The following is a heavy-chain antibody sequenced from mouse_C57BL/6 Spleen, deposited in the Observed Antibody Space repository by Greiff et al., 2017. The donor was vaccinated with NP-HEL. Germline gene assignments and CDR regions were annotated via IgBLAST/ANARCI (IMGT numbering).Heavy chain of an antibody. D-gene: IGHD2-5*01. CDR2: ISSGGSYT. J-gene: IGHJ2*01. CDR3: ARHSNPYYFDY. CDR1: GFTFSSYG. Sequence: EVQLVESGGDLVKPGGSLKLSFAASGFTFSSYGMSWVRQTPDKRLEWVATISSGGSYTYYPDSVKGRFTISRDNAKNTLYLQMSSLKSEDTAMYYCARHSNPYYFDYWGQGTTRTVSS. V-gene: IGHV5-6*01.